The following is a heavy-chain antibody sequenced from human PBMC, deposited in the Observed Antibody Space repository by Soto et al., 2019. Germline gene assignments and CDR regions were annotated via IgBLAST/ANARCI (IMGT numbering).Heavy chain of an antibody. J-gene: IGHJ4*02. D-gene: IGHD4-17*01. CDR2: ISYDGSEK. V-gene: IGHV3-30*18. CDR1: GFTFSSYG. CDR3: AKGAVTTSRDYFDY. Sequence: QVQLVESGGGVVQPGRSLRLSCAASGFTFSSYGMHWVRQAPGKGLEGVAVISYDGSEKYYAVSVKGRFTISRDNSKNTLYLQMNSLRAEDTAVYYCAKGAVTTSRDYFDYWGQGTLVPVSS.